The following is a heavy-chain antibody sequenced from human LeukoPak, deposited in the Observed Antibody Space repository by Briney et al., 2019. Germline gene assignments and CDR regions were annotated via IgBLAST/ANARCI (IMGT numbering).Heavy chain of an antibody. CDR1: GGSISSYY. J-gene: IGHJ3*02. D-gene: IGHD2-15*01. CDR2: IYTSGST. CDR3: ASDRIEVDAFDI. V-gene: IGHV4-4*08. Sequence: SETLSLTCSVSGGSISSYYWSWIRQPPGKGLEWIGRIYTSGSTNYNPSLKSRVTISVDTSKNQFSLKLSSVTAADTAVYYCASDRIEVDAFDIWGQGTMVTVSS.